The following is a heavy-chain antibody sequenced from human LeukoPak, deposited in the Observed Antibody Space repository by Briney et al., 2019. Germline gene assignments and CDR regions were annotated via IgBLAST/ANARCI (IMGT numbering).Heavy chain of an antibody. Sequence: GGSLRLSCAVSGFTFDDYAMHWVRQAPGKGLEWVSGISWNSGSIGYADSVKGRFTISRDNAKNSLYLQMNSLRAEDMALYYCAKDRGAYYYGSGSYYTLWGQGTLVTVSS. J-gene: IGHJ4*02. CDR2: ISWNSGSI. CDR1: GFTFDDYA. CDR3: AKDRGAYYYGSGSYYTL. V-gene: IGHV3-9*03. D-gene: IGHD3-10*01.